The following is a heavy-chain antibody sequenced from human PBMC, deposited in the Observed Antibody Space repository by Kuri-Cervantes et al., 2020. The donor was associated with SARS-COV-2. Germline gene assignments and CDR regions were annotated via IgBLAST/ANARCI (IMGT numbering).Heavy chain of an antibody. CDR3: ATAHIPVVPVAFDI. D-gene: IGHD2-21*01. CDR1: GYTFTSYG. Sequence: ASVKVSCKASGYTFTSYGISWVRQAPGKGLEWMGGFDPEDGETIYAQKFQGRVTMTEDTSTDTAYMELSSLRSEDTAVYYCATAHIPVVPVAFDIWGQGTMVTVSS. J-gene: IGHJ3*02. V-gene: IGHV1-24*01. CDR2: FDPEDGET.